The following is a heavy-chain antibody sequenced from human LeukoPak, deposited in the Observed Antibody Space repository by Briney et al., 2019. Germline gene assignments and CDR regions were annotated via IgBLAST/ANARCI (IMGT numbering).Heavy chain of an antibody. CDR3: ARDPIVAGYYYGMDV. D-gene: IGHD2-15*01. CDR1: GFTFSSYD. V-gene: IGHV3-33*01. CDR2: IWYDGSNK. Sequence: GGSLRLSCAASGFTFSSYDMHWVRQAPGKGLEWVAVIWYDGSNKYYADSVKGRFTISRDNSKNTLYLQMNSLRAEDTAVYYCARDPIVAGYYYGMDVWGQGTTVTVSS. J-gene: IGHJ6*02.